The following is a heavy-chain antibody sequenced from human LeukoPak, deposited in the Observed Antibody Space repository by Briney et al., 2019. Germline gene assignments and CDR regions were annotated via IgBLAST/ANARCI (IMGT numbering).Heavy chain of an antibody. CDR3: ARGWDGITGSPARFDY. CDR1: GYTFTSYG. Sequence: GASVKVSCKASGYTFTSYGISWVRQAPGQGLEWMGWISAYNGNTNYAQKFQGRVTITADESTSTAYMELSSLRSEDTAVYYCARGWDGITGSPARFDYWGQGTLVTVSS. D-gene: IGHD1-20*01. V-gene: IGHV1-18*01. CDR2: ISAYNGNT. J-gene: IGHJ4*02.